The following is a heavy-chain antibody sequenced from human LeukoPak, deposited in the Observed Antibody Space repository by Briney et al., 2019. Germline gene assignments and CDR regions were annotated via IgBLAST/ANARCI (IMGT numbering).Heavy chain of an antibody. J-gene: IGHJ3*02. CDR3: ARARDAFDI. CDR1: GFTFDDYT. CDR2: ISTSGSSI. Sequence: PGGSLRLXCAASGFTFDDYTMQWVRQAPGKGLEWVSYISTSGSSIYYADSVKGRFTISRDNAKNSLYLQMNSLRAEDTAVYYCARARDAFDIWGQETMVTVSS. V-gene: IGHV3-48*03.